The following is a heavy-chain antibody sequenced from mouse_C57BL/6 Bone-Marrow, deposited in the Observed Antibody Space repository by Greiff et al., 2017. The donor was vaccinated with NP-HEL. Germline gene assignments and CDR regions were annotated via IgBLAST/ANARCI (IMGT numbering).Heavy chain of an antibody. CDR3: ARPDYSRYWFAY. V-gene: IGHV5-6*01. CDR1: GFTFSSYG. Sequence: EVQLQESGGDLVKPGGSLKLSCAASGFTFSSYGMSWVRQTPDKRLEWVATISSGGSYTYYPDSVKGRFTISRDNAKNTLYLQMSSLKSEDTAMYYCARPDYSRYWFAYWGQGTLVTVSA. D-gene: IGHD2-12*01. J-gene: IGHJ3*01. CDR2: ISSGGSYT.